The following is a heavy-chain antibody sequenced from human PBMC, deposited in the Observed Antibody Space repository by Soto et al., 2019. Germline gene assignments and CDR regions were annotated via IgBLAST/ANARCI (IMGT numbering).Heavy chain of an antibody. J-gene: IGHJ4*02. V-gene: IGHV3-74*01. CDR1: GFTFSNYW. CDR2: INSDGSTT. CDR3: ARHAHGTPGYFDY. Sequence: GGSLRLSCAASGFTFSNYWMHWVCQAPGKGLVWVSRINSDGSTTNYADSVKGRFTISRDNAKNTLYLQMNSLRAEDTAVYYCARHAHGTPGYFDYWGQGSLVTVSS.